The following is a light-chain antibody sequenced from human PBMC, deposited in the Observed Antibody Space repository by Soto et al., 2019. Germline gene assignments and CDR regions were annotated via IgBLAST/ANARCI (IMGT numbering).Light chain of an antibody. CDR3: MKDTLYTPT. J-gene: IGKJ5*01. Sequence: DVVMAQSPLSLPVTLGQPASISCRSNQSLGYGDGKTYLSWMQQRPGQSPRRLIYQVSMRDSGVPGRISGSGSGTAYTLQNSRGEAADVAGFYCMKDTLYTPTFGQGTRLEIK. CDR1: QSLGYGDGKTY. V-gene: IGKV2-30*01. CDR2: QVS.